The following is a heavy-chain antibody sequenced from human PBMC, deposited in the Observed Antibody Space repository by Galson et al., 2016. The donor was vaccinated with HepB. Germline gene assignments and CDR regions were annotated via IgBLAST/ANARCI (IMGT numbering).Heavy chain of an antibody. CDR1: GITFSNAW. Sequence: SLRLSCAASGITFSNAWMNWVRQAPGRGLEWVGRIKSKTDGGTIHYAAPVKGRFTISRDDSKNTLHLQMNSLKTEDTAVYYCTTDLQWFGDLLFDYWGQGILVTVSS. CDR2: IKSKTDGGTI. D-gene: IGHD3-10*01. CDR3: TTDLQWFGDLLFDY. J-gene: IGHJ4*02. V-gene: IGHV3-15*05.